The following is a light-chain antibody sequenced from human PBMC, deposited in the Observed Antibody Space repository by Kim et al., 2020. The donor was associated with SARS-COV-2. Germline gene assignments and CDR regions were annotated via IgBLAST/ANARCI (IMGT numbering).Light chain of an antibody. CDR1: RSNIGRNT. V-gene: IGLV1-44*01. J-gene: IGLJ3*02. Sequence: GQRVTISCSGSRSNIGRNTVNWYQQVPGTAPKLLIYSDSKRPSGVPDRFSGSKSGTSASLAIIGLQSEDEADYYCAAWDDSLNGWVFGGGTQLTVL. CDR3: AAWDDSLNGWV. CDR2: SDS.